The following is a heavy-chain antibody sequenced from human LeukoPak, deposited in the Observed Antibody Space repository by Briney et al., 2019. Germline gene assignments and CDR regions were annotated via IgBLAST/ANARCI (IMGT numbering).Heavy chain of an antibody. CDR2: ISDDGKTK. V-gene: IGHV3-30*03. J-gene: IGHJ4*02. CDR3: ARYGRRGYLLDY. D-gene: IGHD3-10*01. Sequence: QPGGSLRLSCAASGFTFRSNGMHWVRQAPGKGLEWVAVISDDGKTKYHTDSVKGRFTISRDNSKNTLYLQMNSLRAEDTALYYCARYGRRGYLLDYWGQGTLVTVSS. CDR1: GFTFRSNG.